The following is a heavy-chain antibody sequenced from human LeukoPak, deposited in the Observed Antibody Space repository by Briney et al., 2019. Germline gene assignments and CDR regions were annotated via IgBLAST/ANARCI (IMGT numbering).Heavy chain of an antibody. J-gene: IGHJ4*02. CDR2: ISAGGSST. CDR1: GFTFTSYG. Sequence: GGSLRLSCAASGFTFTSYGMNWVRQAPGKGLEWVSGISAGGSSTYHADSVKGRFTISRDNSKNTLHLQMNGLRAEDTAVYYCAKGSYSGSPLVNFDYWGQGTLVTVSS. CDR3: AKGSYSGSPLVNFDY. D-gene: IGHD1-26*01. V-gene: IGHV3-23*01.